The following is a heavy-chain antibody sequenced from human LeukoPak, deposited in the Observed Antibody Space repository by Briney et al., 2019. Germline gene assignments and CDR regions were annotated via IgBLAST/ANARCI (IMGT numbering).Heavy chain of an antibody. CDR2: IYPGDSDT. CDR3: ARTTDGSSSSPFDY. CDR1: GYSFTSYW. V-gene: IGHV5-51*01. D-gene: IGHD6-6*01. J-gene: IGHJ4*02. Sequence: GESRKISCKGSGYSFTSYWIGWVRQMPGKGLEWMGIIYPGDSDTTYSPSFQGQVTISVDKSIGTAYLQWSSLKASDTAMYYCARTTDGSSSSPFDYWGQGTLVTVSS.